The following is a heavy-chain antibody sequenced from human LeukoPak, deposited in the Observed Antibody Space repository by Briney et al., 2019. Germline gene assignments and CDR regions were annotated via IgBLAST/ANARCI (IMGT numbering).Heavy chain of an antibody. CDR3: ARDNPLIGWFDP. V-gene: IGHV3-21*01. J-gene: IGHJ5*02. Sequence: GGSLRLSCAASGFTFSSYSMNWVRQAPGKGLEWVSSISSSSSYIYYADSVKGRFTISRDNAKNSLYLQMNSLRAEDTAVYYCARDNPLIGWFDPWGQGTLVTVSS. CDR1: GFTFSSYS. D-gene: IGHD3-16*02. CDR2: ISSSSSYI.